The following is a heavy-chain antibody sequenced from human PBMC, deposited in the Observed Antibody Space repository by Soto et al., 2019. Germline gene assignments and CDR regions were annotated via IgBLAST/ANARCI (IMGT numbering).Heavy chain of an antibody. D-gene: IGHD6-13*01. V-gene: IGHV3-30*18. Sequence: GGSLRLSCAASGFTFSSYGMHWVRQAPGKGLEWVAVISYDGSNKYYADSVKGRFTISRDNSKNTLYLQMNSLRAEDTAVYYCAKAGVIAAAGTFFDYWGQGTLVTVSS. CDR3: AKAGVIAAAGTFFDY. J-gene: IGHJ4*02. CDR2: ISYDGSNK. CDR1: GFTFSSYG.